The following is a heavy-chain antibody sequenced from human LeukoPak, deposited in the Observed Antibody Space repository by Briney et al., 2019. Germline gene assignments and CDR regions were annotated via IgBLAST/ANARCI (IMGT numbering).Heavy chain of an antibody. CDR3: ARDPGGSGYLPHDY. CDR2: ISSTSSAI. D-gene: IGHD3-22*01. Sequence: GGSLRLACAASGFTFSSYSMNWVRQAPGKGLEWVSCISSTSSAIYYADSVKGRFTISRDNAKNSLYLQMNSLRAEDTAVYFCARDPGGSGYLPHDYWGQGTLVTVSS. J-gene: IGHJ4*02. CDR1: GFTFSSYS. V-gene: IGHV3-48*01.